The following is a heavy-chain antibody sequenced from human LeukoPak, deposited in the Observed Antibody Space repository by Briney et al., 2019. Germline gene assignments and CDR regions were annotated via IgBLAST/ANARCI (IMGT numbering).Heavy chain of an antibody. CDR3: ARDIGYCSSTSCYSDY. CDR1: GYTFTSYG. D-gene: IGHD2-2*01. CDR2: ISAYNGNT. Sequence: ASVKVSCKASGYTFTSYGISWVRQAPGQGLEWMGWISAYNGNTNYAQKLQGRVTMTIDTSTSTAYMELRSLRSDDTAVYYCARDIGYCSSTSCYSDYWGQGTLVTVSS. V-gene: IGHV1-18*01. J-gene: IGHJ4*02.